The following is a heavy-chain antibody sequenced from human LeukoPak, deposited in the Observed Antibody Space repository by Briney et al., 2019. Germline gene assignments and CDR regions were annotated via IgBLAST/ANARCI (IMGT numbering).Heavy chain of an antibody. Sequence: SETLSLTCTVSGGSISSYYWSWIRQPPGKGLEWIGYIYYSGSTNYNPSLKSRVTISVDTSKNQFSLKLSSVTAADTAVYYCARVVAVAVGYDAFDMWGQGTMVTVSS. CDR2: IYYSGST. J-gene: IGHJ3*02. CDR1: GGSISSYY. CDR3: ARVVAVAVGYDAFDM. V-gene: IGHV4-59*01. D-gene: IGHD6-13*01.